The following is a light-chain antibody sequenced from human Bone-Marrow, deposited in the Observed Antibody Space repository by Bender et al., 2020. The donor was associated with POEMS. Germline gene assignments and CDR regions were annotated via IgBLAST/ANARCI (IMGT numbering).Light chain of an antibody. J-gene: IGLJ1*01. V-gene: IGLV2-11*01. CDR2: DVG. CDR3: CSYAGSYIDG. Sequence: QSALTQPRSVSGSPGQSITISCTGTSSDVGGYNYVSWYQQHPGKAPKLMIYDVGKRPSGVPDRFSGSKSGNTASLTISGLQVEDEADDYCCSYAGSYIDGVGTVSKVT. CDR1: SSDVGGYNY.